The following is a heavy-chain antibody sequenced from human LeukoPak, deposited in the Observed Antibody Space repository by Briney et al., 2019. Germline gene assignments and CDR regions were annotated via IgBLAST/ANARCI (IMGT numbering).Heavy chain of an antibody. Sequence: GGSLRLSCAASGFTFSDYWMSWVRQAPGKGLEWVANIKQDRSETCYVDSVKGRFTISRDNAKNSLYLQMNSLRADDTAVYYCARDKIVGATNLDFWGQGTLVTVSS. CDR3: ARDKIVGATNLDF. CDR2: IKQDRSET. CDR1: GFTFSDYW. J-gene: IGHJ4*02. V-gene: IGHV3-7*01. D-gene: IGHD1-26*01.